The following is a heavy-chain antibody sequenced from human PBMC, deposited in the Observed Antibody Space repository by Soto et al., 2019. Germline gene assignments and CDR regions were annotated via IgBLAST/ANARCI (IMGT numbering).Heavy chain of an antibody. CDR3: ARGRYCLTGRCFPNWFDS. D-gene: IGHD2-15*01. V-gene: IGHV4-30-4*08. Sequence: SETLSLTYPVSGASIGSGGYCWTWIRQPPGKGLECIGYISYSATTYYNPSFESRVAISLDTSKSQFSLNVTSVTAADTAVYFCARGRYCLTGRCFPNWFDSWGQGTLVTVS. CDR2: ISYSATT. J-gene: IGHJ5*01. CDR1: GASIGSGGYC.